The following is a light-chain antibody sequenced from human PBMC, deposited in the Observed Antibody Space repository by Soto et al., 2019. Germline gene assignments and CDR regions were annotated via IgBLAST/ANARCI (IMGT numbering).Light chain of an antibody. J-gene: IGKJ2*01. Sequence: EIVMTQSPATLSVSPGERATLSCRASQSVSSNLAWYQQKPGQAPRLLIYGASTRATGIPARFSGSGSGTEFTLTISIRQSEEFAVYYGQQYNNWPLYTFGQGTKLEIK. CDR2: GAS. V-gene: IGKV3-15*01. CDR3: QQYNNWPLYT. CDR1: QSVSSN.